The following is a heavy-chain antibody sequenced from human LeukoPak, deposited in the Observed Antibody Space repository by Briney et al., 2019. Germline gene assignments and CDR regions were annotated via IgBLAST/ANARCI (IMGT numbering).Heavy chain of an antibody. CDR2: MNPNSGNT. Sequence: ASVKVSCKASGYTFTSYDINWVRQATGQGLEWVGWMNPNSGNTGYAQKFQGRVTMTGNTSISTAYMELSSLRSEDTAVYYCARGGYYDFWSGYYSYNWFDPWGQGTLVTVSS. CDR1: GYTFTSYD. CDR3: ARGGYYDFWSGYYSYNWFDP. V-gene: IGHV1-8*01. J-gene: IGHJ5*02. D-gene: IGHD3-3*01.